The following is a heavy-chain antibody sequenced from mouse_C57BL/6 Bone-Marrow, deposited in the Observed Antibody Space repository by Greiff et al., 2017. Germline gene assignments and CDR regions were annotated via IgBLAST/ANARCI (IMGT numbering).Heavy chain of an antibody. CDR1: GFTFSSSA. J-gene: IGHJ2*01. Sequence: EVHLVESGGGLVKPGGSLKLSCAASGFTFSSSAMSWVRQTPEKRLEWVATISDGGSYTYYPDNVKGRFTISRDNAKNNLYLQMSHRKSEDTAMYYCARGWSYYGNYFDDWGQGTTLTVSS. CDR3: ARGWSYYGNYFDD. V-gene: IGHV5-4*01. D-gene: IGHD1-1*01. CDR2: ISDGGSYT.